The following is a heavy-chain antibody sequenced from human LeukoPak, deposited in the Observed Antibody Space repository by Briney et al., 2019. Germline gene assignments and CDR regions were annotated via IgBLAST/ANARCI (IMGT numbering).Heavy chain of an antibody. V-gene: IGHV4-34*01. Sequence: PSETLSLTCAVYGGSFSGYYWSWIRQPPGKGLEWTGEINHSGSTNYNPSLKSRVTISVDTSKNQFSLKLSSVTAADTAVYYCARGWYYYDSSGYLCFDYWGQGTLVTVSS. CDR1: GGSFSGYY. D-gene: IGHD3-22*01. CDR2: INHSGST. CDR3: ARGWYYYDSSGYLCFDY. J-gene: IGHJ4*02.